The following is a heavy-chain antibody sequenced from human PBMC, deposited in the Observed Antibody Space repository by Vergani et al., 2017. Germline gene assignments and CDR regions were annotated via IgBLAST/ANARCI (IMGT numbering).Heavy chain of an antibody. CDR1: GFTFGSFG. CDR3: AKDEGRIAAPGG. V-gene: IGHV3-33*06. D-gene: IGHD6-13*01. J-gene: IGHJ4*02. CDR2: IWYDGRNK. Sequence: QVHLVESGGGVVQPGRSLRLSCAASGFTFGSFGMHWVRQAPGKGLEWVAVIWYDGRNKQYADSVKGRFTVSRDNSQSTLYLQMNSLRPEDTAVYYCAKDEGRIAAPGGWGQGTLVTVSS.